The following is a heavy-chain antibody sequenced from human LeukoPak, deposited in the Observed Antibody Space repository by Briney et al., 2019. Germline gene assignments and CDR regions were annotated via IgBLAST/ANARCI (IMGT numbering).Heavy chain of an antibody. CDR2: IYSGGST. Sequence: GGSLRLSCAASGFTVSSNYMSWVRQAPGKGLEWVSVIYSGGSTYYADSVKGRFTISRDNSKNTLYLQMNNLRAEDTAVYYCARDSGGHIRSWAFDIWGQGTMVTVSS. V-gene: IGHV3-53*01. CDR3: ARDSGGHIRSWAFDI. D-gene: IGHD4-23*01. J-gene: IGHJ3*02. CDR1: GFTVSSNY.